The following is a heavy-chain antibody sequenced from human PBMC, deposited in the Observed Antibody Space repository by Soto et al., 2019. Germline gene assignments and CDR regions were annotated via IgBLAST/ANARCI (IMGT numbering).Heavy chain of an antibody. CDR2: ISGSGGST. CDR1: GFTFSSYA. Sequence: EVQLLESGGGLVQPGGSLRLSCAASGFTFSSYAMSWVRQAPGKGLEWVSAISGSGGSTYYADSVKGRFTISRDNSKNTLYLQMNSLRAEDTAVYYCAKDGAHCSGGSCYVNYWGQRTLVTVSS. J-gene: IGHJ4*02. CDR3: AKDGAHCSGGSCYVNY. V-gene: IGHV3-23*01. D-gene: IGHD2-15*01.